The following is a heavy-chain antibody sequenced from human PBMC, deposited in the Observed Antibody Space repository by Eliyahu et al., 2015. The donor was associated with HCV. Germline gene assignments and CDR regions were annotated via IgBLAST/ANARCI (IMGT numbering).Heavy chain of an antibody. V-gene: IGHV1-2*02. CDR3: ASPGEGVQTFDY. CDR2: XNPTSGGT. Sequence: QVQLVQSGAEVKTPNASVKVXCKVSGHTFTGDXMHWVRXAPGQGLEWMGWXNPTSGGTXYAQKFQXRVTMTRXTSISTAYMEMRRLRSDDTAVYYCASPGEGVQTFDYWGQGTLVTVSS. J-gene: IGHJ4*02. D-gene: IGHD3-16*01. CDR1: GHTFTGDX.